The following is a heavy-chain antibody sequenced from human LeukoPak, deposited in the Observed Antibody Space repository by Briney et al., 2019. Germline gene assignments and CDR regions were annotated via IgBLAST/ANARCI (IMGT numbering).Heavy chain of an antibody. D-gene: IGHD4-17*01. Sequence: GGSLRLSCAASGFTFSSYWMNWVRQAPGKGLVWVSRIASDGSSTTYADSVKGRFSISRDNAKNTLYLQMNSLRAEDTAVYYCAKSNGDYAPYDYWGQGTLVTVSS. CDR3: AKSNGDYAPYDY. CDR1: GFTFSSYW. CDR2: IASDGSST. V-gene: IGHV3-74*01. J-gene: IGHJ4*02.